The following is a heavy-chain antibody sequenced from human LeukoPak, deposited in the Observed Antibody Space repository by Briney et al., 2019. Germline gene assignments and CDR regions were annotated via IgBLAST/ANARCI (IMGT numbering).Heavy chain of an antibody. J-gene: IGHJ4*02. CDR3: ARDKQWEYFGSGNYFDY. V-gene: IGHV1-46*01. CDR2: INPSGGST. Sequence: ASVKVSCKASGYTFTSYYMHWVRQAPGQGLEWMGIINPSGGSTSYAQKFQGRVTMTRDTSTSTVYMELSSLRSDDTAVYYCARDKQWEYFGSGNYFDYWGQGTLVTVSS. D-gene: IGHD3-10*01. CDR1: GYTFTSYY.